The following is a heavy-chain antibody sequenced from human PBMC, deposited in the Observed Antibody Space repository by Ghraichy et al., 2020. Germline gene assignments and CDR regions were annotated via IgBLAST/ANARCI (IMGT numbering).Heavy chain of an antibody. J-gene: IGHJ4*02. CDR3: ARVPQGDRYDFLSGYSTGGVWNYFDY. CDR1: GGSISSGGYY. Sequence: SETLSLTCTVSGGSISSGGYYWSWIRQHPGKGLEWIGYIYYSGSTYYNPSLKSRVTISVDTSKNQFSVKLSSVTAADTAVYYCARVPQGDRYDFLSGYSTGGVWNYFDYWGQGTLVTVSS. D-gene: IGHD3-3*01. V-gene: IGHV4-31*03. CDR2: IYYSGST.